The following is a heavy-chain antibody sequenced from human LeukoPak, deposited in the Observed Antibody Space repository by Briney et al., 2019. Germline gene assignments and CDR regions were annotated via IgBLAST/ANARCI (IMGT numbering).Heavy chain of an antibody. D-gene: IGHD5-24*01. CDR3: ARGAGSTISNDAFDI. V-gene: IGHV4-30-4*07. CDR1: GGSISSGSYS. J-gene: IGHJ3*02. CDR2: FFYSGST. Sequence: SETLSLTCAVSGGSISSGSYSWSWIWQPPGKGLEWIGYFFYSGSTYYNPSLKSRITISVDTSKNQFSLKLSSVTAADTAVYYCARGAGSTISNDAFDIWGQGTMVTVSS.